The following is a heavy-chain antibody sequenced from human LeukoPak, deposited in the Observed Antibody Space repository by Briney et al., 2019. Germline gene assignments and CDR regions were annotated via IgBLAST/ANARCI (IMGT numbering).Heavy chain of an antibody. Sequence: SETLSLTCTVSGGSISSYYWSWIRQPPGKGLEWIGYIYYSGSSNYNPSLKGRVTMSVDTSKNQFSLKLDSVTTADTALYYCARVAYYSGSGNFDYWGQGTLVTVSS. J-gene: IGHJ4*02. CDR1: GGSISSYY. V-gene: IGHV4-59*01. CDR2: IYYSGSS. CDR3: ARVAYYSGSGNFDY. D-gene: IGHD3-10*01.